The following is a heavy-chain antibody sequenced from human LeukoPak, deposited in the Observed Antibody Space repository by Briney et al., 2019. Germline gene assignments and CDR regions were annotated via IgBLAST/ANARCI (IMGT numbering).Heavy chain of an antibody. CDR3: ATWFGELSWGLFDY. J-gene: IGHJ4*02. D-gene: IGHD3-10*01. CDR1: GLTVSSNY. Sequence: GGSLRLSCAASGLTVSSNYMSWVRQAPGKGLEWVSLIYSGSSTYYADSVKGRFTISRDKSKNTLYPQMSSLRVEDTAVYYCATWFGELSWGLFDYWGQGTLVTVSS. CDR2: IYSGSST. V-gene: IGHV3-66*01.